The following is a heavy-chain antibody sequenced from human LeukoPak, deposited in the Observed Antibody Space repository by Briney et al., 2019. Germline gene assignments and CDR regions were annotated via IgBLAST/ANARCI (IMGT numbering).Heavy chain of an antibody. Sequence: SETLSLTCAVYGGSFSGYSWSWIRQPPGKGLEWIGEINHSGSTNYNPSLKSRVTILVDTSKNQFSLKLSSGTAADTAVYFCARGHYDILTGYSATFDYWGQGTLVTVSS. CDR2: INHSGST. CDR1: GGSFSGYS. CDR3: ARGHYDILTGYSATFDY. V-gene: IGHV4-34*01. D-gene: IGHD3-9*01. J-gene: IGHJ4*02.